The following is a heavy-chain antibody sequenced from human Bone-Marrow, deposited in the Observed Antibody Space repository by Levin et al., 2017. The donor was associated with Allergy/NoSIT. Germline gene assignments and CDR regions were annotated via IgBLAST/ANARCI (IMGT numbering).Heavy chain of an antibody. CDR3: ARRAVLEDVVVPAANYYYYYMDV. J-gene: IGHJ6*03. V-gene: IGHV5-10-1*01. D-gene: IGHD2-2*01. CDR2: IDPSDSYT. CDR1: GYSFTSYW. Sequence: GGSLRLSCKGSGYSFTSYWISWVRQMPGKGLEWMGRIDPSDSYTNYSPSFQGHVTISADKSISTAYLQWSSLKASDTAMYYCARRAVLEDVVVPAANYYYYYMDVWGKGTTVTVSS.